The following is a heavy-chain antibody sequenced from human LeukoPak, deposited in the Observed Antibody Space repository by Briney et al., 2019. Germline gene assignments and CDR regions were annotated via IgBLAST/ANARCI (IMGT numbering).Heavy chain of an antibody. CDR1: GFTLSSSA. Sequence: GGSLRLSCAASGFTLSSSAMNWVRQAPGKGLEWVSSISSSSSYIYYADSVKGRFTISRDNAKNSLYLQMNSLRAEDTAVYYCARDAGGAFYWYFDLWGRGTLVTVSS. CDR2: ISSSSSYI. CDR3: ARDAGGAFYWYFDL. V-gene: IGHV3-21*01. J-gene: IGHJ2*01. D-gene: IGHD3-16*01.